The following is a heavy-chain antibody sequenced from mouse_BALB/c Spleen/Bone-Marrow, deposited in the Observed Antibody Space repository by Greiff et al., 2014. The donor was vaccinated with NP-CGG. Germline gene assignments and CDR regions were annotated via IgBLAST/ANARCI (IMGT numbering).Heavy chain of an antibody. V-gene: IGHV5-9-3*01. D-gene: IGHD2-4*01. CDR1: GFTFSSYA. CDR2: ISSGGSYT. CDR3: ARQYDYDGAWFAY. Sequence: EVKLVESGGGLVKPGGSLKLSCAASGFTFSSYAMSWVRQTPEKRLEWVATISSGGSYTYYPDSVKGRFTISRDNAKNTLHLQMSSLRSEDTAIYYCARQYDYDGAWFAYWGQGTLVTVSA. J-gene: IGHJ3*01.